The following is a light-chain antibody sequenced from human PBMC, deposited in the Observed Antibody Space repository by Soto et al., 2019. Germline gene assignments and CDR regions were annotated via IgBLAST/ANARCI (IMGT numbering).Light chain of an antibody. CDR3: QSYDSSHWV. J-gene: IGLJ3*02. Sequence: QSVLTQPPSVSGAPGQRVTISCTGSSSNIGAGYDVHWYQQLPGTAPKLLIYGNSNRPSGVPDRFSGSKSGTSASLAITGLQAEDEADEYCQSYDSSHWVFGGGTKLTVL. CDR1: SSNIGAGYD. V-gene: IGLV1-40*01. CDR2: GNS.